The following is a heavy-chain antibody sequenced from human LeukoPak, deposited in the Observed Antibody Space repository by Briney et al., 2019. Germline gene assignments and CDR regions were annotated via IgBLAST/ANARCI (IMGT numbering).Heavy chain of an antibody. CDR2: ISPSGDTT. V-gene: IGHV3-23*01. D-gene: IGHD3-22*01. J-gene: IGHJ4*02. CDR1: GFTFSSYA. Sequence: PGGSLRLSCAASGFTFSSYAMSWVRQAPGKGLEWVSTISPSGDTTYYADSVKGRFTISRDNSENSLYLQMNSLRAEDTAQYYCAKRKNYNDNNGYSMIDYWGQGTLVTVSS. CDR3: AKRKNYNDNNGYSMIDY.